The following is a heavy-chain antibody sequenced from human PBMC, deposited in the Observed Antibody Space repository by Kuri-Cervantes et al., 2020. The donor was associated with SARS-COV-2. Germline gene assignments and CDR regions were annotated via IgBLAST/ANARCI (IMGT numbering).Heavy chain of an antibody. CDR3: VRDGDHWNFDY. CDR1: GFIFSDYA. J-gene: IGHJ4*02. D-gene: IGHD1-1*01. V-gene: IGHV3-48*03. Sequence: GESLKISCAASGFIFSDYAMNWVRQAPGKGLEWIPYISSSGSTIYYADSVKGRFTISRDYAKSSLYLQMNSLRAEDTAVYYCVRDGDHWNFDYWGQGTLVTVSS. CDR2: ISSSGSTI.